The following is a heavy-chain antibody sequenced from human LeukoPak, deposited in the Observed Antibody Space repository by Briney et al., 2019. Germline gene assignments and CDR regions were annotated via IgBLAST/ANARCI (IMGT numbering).Heavy chain of an antibody. V-gene: IGHV3-11*01. J-gene: IGHJ6*02. CDR3: ARDLRGYDFWSGYPGYFGMDV. Sequence: PGGSLSLSCAASGFTFSDYYMSWIRQAPGKGLEWVSYISSSGSTISYADSVKGRFTISRDNAKNSLYLQMNSLRAEDTAVYYCARDLRGYDFWSGYPGYFGMDVWGQGTTVTVSS. CDR2: ISSSGSTI. D-gene: IGHD3-3*01. CDR1: GFTFSDYY.